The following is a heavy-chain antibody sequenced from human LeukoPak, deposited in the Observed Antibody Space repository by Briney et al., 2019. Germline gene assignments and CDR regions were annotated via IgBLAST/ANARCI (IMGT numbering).Heavy chain of an antibody. CDR1: VNSIRRGSRL. V-gene: IGHV4-39*02. CDR3: AKRDDSGGNLVDL. D-gene: IGHD3-22*01. Sequence: PSQTLLLTRSVSVNSIRRGSRLSTYLRKPPLKRLAGVGSIYYSGSTYYNPSLETRVTISIDTSKNHFSLKLSSLSAADTSVYHCAKRDDSGGNLVDLWGQGTLVTLS. J-gene: IGHJ4*02. CDR2: IYYSGST.